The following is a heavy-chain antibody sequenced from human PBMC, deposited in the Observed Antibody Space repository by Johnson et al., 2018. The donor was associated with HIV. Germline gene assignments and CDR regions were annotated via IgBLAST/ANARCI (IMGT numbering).Heavy chain of an antibody. CDR1: GFTFSSYA. Sequence: LVESGGGVVQPGGSLRLSCAASGFTFSSYAMSWVRQAPGKGLEWVSAISGSGGSTYYADSVKGRFTISRDNSKNTLYLQMNSLRAEDTAVDYWAKGYCSSTSGYIWPHDAFDIWGQGTMVTVSS. CDR2: ISGSGGST. J-gene: IGHJ3*02. V-gene: IGHV3-23*04. D-gene: IGHD2-2*02. CDR3: AKGYCSSTSGYIWPHDAFDI.